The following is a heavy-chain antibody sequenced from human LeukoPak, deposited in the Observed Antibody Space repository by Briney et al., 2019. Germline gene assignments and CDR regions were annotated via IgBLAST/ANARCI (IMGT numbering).Heavy chain of an antibody. CDR1: GGSISSGSYY. J-gene: IGHJ4*02. CDR2: IYTSGST. Sequence: PSETLSLTCTVSGGSISSGSYYWSWIRQPAGKGLEWIGCIYTSGSTNYNPSLKSRVTISVDTSKNQFSLKLSSVTAADTAVYYCARVGSYTFDYWGQGTLVTVSS. CDR3: ARVGSYTFDY. V-gene: IGHV4-61*02. D-gene: IGHD1-26*01.